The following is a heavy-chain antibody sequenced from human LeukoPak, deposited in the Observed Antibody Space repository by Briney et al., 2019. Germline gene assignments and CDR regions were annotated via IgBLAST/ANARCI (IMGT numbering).Heavy chain of an antibody. J-gene: IGHJ5*02. Sequence: GASVKVSCKASGYTFTGYYMHWVRQAPGQGLEWMGWISAYNGNTNYAQKLQGRVTMTTDTSTSTAYMELRSLRSDDTAVYYCARDFIVVPAAQVRFDPWGQGTLVTVSS. D-gene: IGHD2-2*01. CDR3: ARDFIVVPAAQVRFDP. CDR1: GYTFTGYY. V-gene: IGHV1-18*04. CDR2: ISAYNGNT.